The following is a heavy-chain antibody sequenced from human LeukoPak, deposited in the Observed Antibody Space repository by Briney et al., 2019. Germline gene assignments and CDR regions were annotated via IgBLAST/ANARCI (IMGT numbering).Heavy chain of an antibody. CDR2: IYYSGST. CDR3: ARAYYDILTGFPRPTNTHDY. J-gene: IGHJ4*02. V-gene: IGHV4-39*07. Sequence: PSETLSLTCTVSGGSISSSSYYWGWIRQPPGKGLEWIGSIYYSGSTYYNPSLKSRVTISVDTSKNQFSLKLSSVTAADTAVYYCARAYYDILTGFPRPTNTHDYWGQGTLVTVSS. CDR1: GGSISSSSYY. D-gene: IGHD3-9*01.